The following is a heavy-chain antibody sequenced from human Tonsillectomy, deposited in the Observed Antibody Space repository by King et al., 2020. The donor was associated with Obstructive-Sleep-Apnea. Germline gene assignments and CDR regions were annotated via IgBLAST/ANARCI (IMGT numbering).Heavy chain of an antibody. CDR3: ATTCSGGSCYSAYDGYFDY. CDR2: FDPEDGET. J-gene: IGHJ4*02. Sequence: QLVQSGAEVKKPGASVKVSCKVSGYTLTELSMHWVRQAPGKGLEWMGGFDPEDGETIYAQKFQGRVTMTEDTSTDTAYMELSSLRSEDTAVYYCATTCSGGSCYSAYDGYFDYWGQGTLVTVSS. V-gene: IGHV1-24*01. CDR1: GYTLTELS. D-gene: IGHD2-15*01.